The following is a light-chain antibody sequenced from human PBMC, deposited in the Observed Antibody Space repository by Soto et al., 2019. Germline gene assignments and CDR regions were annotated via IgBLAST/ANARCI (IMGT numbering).Light chain of an antibody. CDR3: QQYGSLWFT. CDR1: QSVSSSY. V-gene: IGKV3-20*01. CDR2: VAS. Sequence: EIVLTQSPGTLSLSPGERATLSCRASQSVSSSYLAWYQQKPGQAPRLLIYVASSRATGIPDRFSGSGSGTDFTLTISRLEPEDFAVYYCQQYGSLWFTFGPGTKVDIK. J-gene: IGKJ3*01.